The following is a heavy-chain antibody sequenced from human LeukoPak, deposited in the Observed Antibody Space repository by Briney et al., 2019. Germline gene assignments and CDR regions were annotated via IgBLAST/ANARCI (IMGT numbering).Heavy chain of an antibody. CDR3: ARGQDYYDSSGYYYALDY. D-gene: IGHD3-22*01. CDR1: GFTFSSYT. V-gene: IGHV3-21*01. J-gene: IGHJ4*02. Sequence: GSLRLSCAASGFTFSSYTMNWVRQAPGKGLEWVSSISSSSTYIYYADSVKGRFTISRDNAKNSLYLQMNSLRAEDTAVYYCARGQDYYDSSGYYYALDYWGQGTLVTVSS. CDR2: ISSSSTYI.